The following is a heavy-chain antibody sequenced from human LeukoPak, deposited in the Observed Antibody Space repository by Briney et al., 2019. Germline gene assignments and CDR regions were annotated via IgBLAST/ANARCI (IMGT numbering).Heavy chain of an antibody. CDR1: VYTFTNYY. CDR3: ARPPEKFTTGDAFDI. J-gene: IGHJ3*02. V-gene: IGHV1-46*01. Sequence: ASVKVSCKASVYTFTNYYIHWVRQAPGQGLEWMGIINPSGSSTTYAQKFQGRVTMTRDTSTSTVYMELSSLRSEDTAVYYCARPPEKFTTGDAFDIWGQGTMVTVSS. CDR2: INPSGSST. D-gene: IGHD1-1*01.